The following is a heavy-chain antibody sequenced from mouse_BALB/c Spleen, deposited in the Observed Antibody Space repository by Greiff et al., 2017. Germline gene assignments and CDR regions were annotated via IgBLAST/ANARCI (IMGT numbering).Heavy chain of an antibody. D-gene: IGHD2-10*02. J-gene: IGHJ4*01. V-gene: IGHV2-2*02. Sequence: QVQLKESGPGLVQPSQTLSLTCTVSGFSLTSYGVHWVRQSPGKGLEWLGVIWSGGSTDYNAAFISRLSISKDNSKSHVFFKMNSLQANDTAISYCARKGYGNYDAMDYWGQGTSVTVSS. CDR3: ARKGYGNYDAMDY. CDR1: GFSLTSYG. CDR2: IWSGGST.